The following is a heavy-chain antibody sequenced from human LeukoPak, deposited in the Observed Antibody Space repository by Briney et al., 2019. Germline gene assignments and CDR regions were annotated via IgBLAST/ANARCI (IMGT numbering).Heavy chain of an antibody. D-gene: IGHD3-16*01. J-gene: IGHJ4*02. CDR1: GSSISSYY. CDR2: IYYSGST. Sequence: SETLSLTCTVTGSSISSYYWSWIRQPPGKGLEWIGYIYYSGSTNYNPSLKSRVTISVDTSKNQFSLKLSSVTAADTAVYYCARHGGDYWGQGTLVTVSS. V-gene: IGHV4-59*01. CDR3: ARHGGDY.